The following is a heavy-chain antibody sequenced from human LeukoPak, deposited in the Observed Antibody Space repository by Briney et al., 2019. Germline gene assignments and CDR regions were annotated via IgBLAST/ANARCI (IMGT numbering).Heavy chain of an antibody. CDR2: ISGYNGKI. Sequence: ASVKVSCKASGYTFTGYYMHWVRQAPGQGLEWMGWISGYNGKINYAQKFQGRVTMTTDTSTSTAYLELRSLTSEDTAVYYCARRFCSSVSCYDDDAFDVWGQGTLVTASS. J-gene: IGHJ3*01. CDR3: ARRFCSSVSCYDDDAFDV. D-gene: IGHD2-2*01. CDR1: GYTFTGYY. V-gene: IGHV1-18*04.